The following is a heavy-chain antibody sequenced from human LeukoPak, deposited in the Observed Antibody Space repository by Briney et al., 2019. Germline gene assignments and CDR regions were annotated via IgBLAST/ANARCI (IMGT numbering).Heavy chain of an antibody. J-gene: IGHJ3*02. CDR3: ARDYGGSPDAFDI. Sequence: PSETLPLTCTVSGGSISSYYWSWIRQPPGKGLEWIGYIYYSGSTHYNPSLNSRVTISVDTSKNQFSLKLSSVTAADTAVYYCARDYGGSPDAFDIWGQGTMVTVSS. V-gene: IGHV4-59*01. CDR1: GGSISSYY. D-gene: IGHD4-23*01. CDR2: IYYSGST.